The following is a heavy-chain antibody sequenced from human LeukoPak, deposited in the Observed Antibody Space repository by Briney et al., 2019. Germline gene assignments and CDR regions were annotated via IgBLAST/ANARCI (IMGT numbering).Heavy chain of an antibody. J-gene: IGHJ4*02. CDR2: INPNSGDT. CDR3: ARDFGIFGSSSWTGHDY. CDR1: GGTFSSYA. V-gene: IGHV1-2*02. D-gene: IGHD6-13*01. Sequence: ASVKVSCKASGGTFSSYAISWVRQAPGQGLEWMGWINPNSGDTNYARKFQGRVTMTRGTSISTAYMELRSLISDDTAVYYCARDFGIFGSSSWTGHDYWGQGTLVTVSS.